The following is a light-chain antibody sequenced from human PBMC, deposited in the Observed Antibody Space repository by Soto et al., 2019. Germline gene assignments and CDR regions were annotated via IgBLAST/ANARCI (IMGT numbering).Light chain of an antibody. CDR1: HSLAANY. J-gene: IGKJ3*01. CDR3: QQYGTAPLT. V-gene: IGKV3-20*01. CDR2: GAS. Sequence: EVVLTQSPGTLSLSTWEMATLSCSARHSLAANYLALYHHKRGQAPRLLLYGASSRATGIPERFSGRGSGTDFTLTISRLEPEDFSVYYCQQYGTAPLTFGPGTKVDIK.